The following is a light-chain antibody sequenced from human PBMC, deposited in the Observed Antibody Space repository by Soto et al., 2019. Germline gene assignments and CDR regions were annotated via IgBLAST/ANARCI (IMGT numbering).Light chain of an antibody. J-gene: IGLJ2*01. V-gene: IGLV2-14*01. CDR1: SSNVGGYNY. CDR3: CSYTSSSSLVV. Sequence: QSALTQPASVSGSPGQSITISCTGTSSNVGGYNYVSWYQQHPGKAPKLMIYDVSNRPSGVSNRCSGSKSGNTAALTISGLQAEDEADYYCCSYTSSSSLVVFGGGTKVTVL. CDR2: DVS.